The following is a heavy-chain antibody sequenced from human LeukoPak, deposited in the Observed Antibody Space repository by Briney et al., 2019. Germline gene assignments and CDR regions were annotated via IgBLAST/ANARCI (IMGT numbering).Heavy chain of an antibody. D-gene: IGHD6-19*01. CDR2: IKQDGSEK. CDR3: ARAPLSSGWYFDY. V-gene: IGHV3-7*01. CDR1: GFTFSSYW. Sequence: GGSLRLSCAASGFTFSSYWMSWVRQAPGKGLEWVANIKQDGSEKYYVDSVKGRFTISRDNAKNSLYLQMNSLRAEDTAVYYCARAPLSSGWYFDYWGQGTLVTVSS. J-gene: IGHJ4*02.